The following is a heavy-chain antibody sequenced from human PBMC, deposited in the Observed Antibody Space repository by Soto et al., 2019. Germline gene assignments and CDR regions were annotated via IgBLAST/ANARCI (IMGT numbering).Heavy chain of an antibody. Sequence: GGSLRLSCAASGFTFSNYWMSWVRQAPGKGLEWVANIKQDGSEKWYVDSVKGRFTISRDNAKKSLFLQMNSLRVEDTAVYYCARGVADPGQWYAPWGQGTLVTGSS. D-gene: IGHD2-8*02. CDR3: ARGVADPGQWYAP. J-gene: IGHJ5*02. CDR1: GFTFSNYW. CDR2: IKQDGSEK. V-gene: IGHV3-7*02.